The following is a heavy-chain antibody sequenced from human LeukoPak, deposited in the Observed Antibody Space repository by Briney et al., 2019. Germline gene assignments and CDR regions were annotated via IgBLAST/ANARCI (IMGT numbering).Heavy chain of an antibody. CDR2: INAGNGNT. Sequence: ASVKVSCKASGYTFTSYAMHWVRQAPGQRLEWMGWINAGNGNTKYSQKFQGRVTITRDTSASTAYTELSSLRSEDTAVYYCARDPEGELEPYFDYWGQGTLVTVSS. CDR1: GYTFTSYA. J-gene: IGHJ4*02. CDR3: ARDPEGELEPYFDY. D-gene: IGHD1-1*01. V-gene: IGHV1-3*01.